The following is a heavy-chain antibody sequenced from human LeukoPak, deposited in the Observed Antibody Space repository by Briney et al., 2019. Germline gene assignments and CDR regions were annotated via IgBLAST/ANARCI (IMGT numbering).Heavy chain of an antibody. J-gene: IGHJ4*02. Sequence: GSLRLSCAASGFSFRSYGIHWVRQTPGKGLEWVAVIGSDGSNKYYADSVKGQFTISRDNSKNTLYLQMNSLRTEDTAMYFCAKEIYYDSSAFFDYWGQGTLVTVSS. CDR2: IGSDGSNK. CDR1: GFSFRSYG. D-gene: IGHD3-22*01. V-gene: IGHV3-30*18. CDR3: AKEIYYDSSAFFDY.